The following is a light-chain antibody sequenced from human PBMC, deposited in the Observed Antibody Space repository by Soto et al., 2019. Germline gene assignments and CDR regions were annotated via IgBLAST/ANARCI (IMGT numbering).Light chain of an antibody. Sequence: QSALTQPASVSGSPGQSITISCTGTSSDVASYNYVSWYQQHPGKAPKLMMSEVSNRPSGVSNRFSGSKSGNTASLTISGLQSEDEAEYYCSSYTSSSTFVFGTGTKLTV. CDR1: SSDVASYNY. CDR2: EVS. J-gene: IGLJ1*01. CDR3: SSYTSSSTFV. V-gene: IGLV2-14*01.